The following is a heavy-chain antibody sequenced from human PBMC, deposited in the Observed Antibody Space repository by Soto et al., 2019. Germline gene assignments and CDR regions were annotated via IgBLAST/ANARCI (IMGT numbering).Heavy chain of an antibody. J-gene: IGHJ4*02. CDR3: ARGGRFAVADTDY. V-gene: IGHV1-18*01. D-gene: IGHD3-3*01. CDR1: GYSFTNYG. Sequence: QVQQVQSGVEVKKPGASVKVSCKASGYSFTNYGITWVRQAPGQGLEWLGWISGYNGNTNYAQKFQGRVTMTTDTSTSTAYMDLTSLRYDDTAVYYCARGGRFAVADTDYWGQGTLLTVSS. CDR2: ISGYNGNT.